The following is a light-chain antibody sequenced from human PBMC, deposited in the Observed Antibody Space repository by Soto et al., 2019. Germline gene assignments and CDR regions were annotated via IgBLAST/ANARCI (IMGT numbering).Light chain of an antibody. CDR2: ATS. Sequence: DIQMTQSPSTLSASVGDTVTITCRASQGIGYWLAWYQQKPGKVPKLLIYATSTLQSGVPSRFSGSGSGTDFTLTVTSLQPEDVGTYYCQKYNSAPLTFGGGTKVDIK. CDR3: QKYNSAPLT. V-gene: IGKV1-27*01. CDR1: QGIGYW. J-gene: IGKJ4*01.